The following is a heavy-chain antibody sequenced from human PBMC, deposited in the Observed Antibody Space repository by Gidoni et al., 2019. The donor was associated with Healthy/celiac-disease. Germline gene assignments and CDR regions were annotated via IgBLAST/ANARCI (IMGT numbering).Heavy chain of an antibody. J-gene: IGHJ4*02. CDR3: ASRPEPFEQWLVPTDFDY. V-gene: IGHV3-21*01. CDR1: GFTFRSHR. CDR2: MSSSISYI. D-gene: IGHD6-19*01. Sequence: EVQLVESGGGLVKPGGALRLSCAASGFTFRSHRINWFRQAPGKGLEGVASMSSSISYIYYADSVKGRFTISRDNAKNSLYLQMNSLRAEDTAVYYCASRPEPFEQWLVPTDFDYWGQGTLVTVSS.